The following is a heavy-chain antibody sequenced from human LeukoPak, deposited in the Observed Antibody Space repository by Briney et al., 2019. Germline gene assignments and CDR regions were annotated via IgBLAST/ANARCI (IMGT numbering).Heavy chain of an antibody. CDR3: SSPNDEHCRTHSCRTFDY. D-gene: IGHD2-15*01. V-gene: IGHV3-48*01. CDR1: GFTFSDYS. Sequence: GGSLRLSCAASGFTFSDYSMNWVRQAPGKGLEWVSYISSSSSTMYYADSVKGRFTISRDNSKNTLYLQMNSLRAEDTAVYYCSSPNDEHCRTHSCRTFDYWGQGTLVTVSS. CDR2: ISSSSSTM. J-gene: IGHJ4*02.